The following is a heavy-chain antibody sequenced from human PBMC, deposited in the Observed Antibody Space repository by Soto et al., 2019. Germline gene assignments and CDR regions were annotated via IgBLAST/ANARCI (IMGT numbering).Heavy chain of an antibody. CDR3: VRVPYYYDSSGYSKTDRIDY. Sequence: GGSLRLACAASGFTFSSYMMSWVRQSPGKGLEWVANIKQDGSEKYYVDSVKGRFTISRDNAKNSLYLQMNSLRAEDTAVYYCVRVPYYYDSSGYSKTDRIDYWGQGTPVTVSS. CDR2: IKQDGSEK. D-gene: IGHD3-22*01. V-gene: IGHV3-7*04. J-gene: IGHJ4*02. CDR1: GFTFSSYM.